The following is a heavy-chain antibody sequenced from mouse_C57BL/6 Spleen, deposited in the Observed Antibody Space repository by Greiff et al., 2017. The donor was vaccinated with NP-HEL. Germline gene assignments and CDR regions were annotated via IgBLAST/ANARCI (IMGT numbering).Heavy chain of an antibody. CDR3: AREEGYYYGSSFPFAY. Sequence: EVHLVESGPGLVKPSQSLSLTCSVTGYSITSGYYWNWIRQFPGNKLEWMGYISYDGSNNYNPSLKNRISITRDTSKNQFFLKLNSVTTEDTATYYCAREEGYYYGSSFPFAYWGQGTLVTVSA. D-gene: IGHD1-1*01. CDR1: GYSITSGYY. V-gene: IGHV3-6*01. J-gene: IGHJ3*01. CDR2: ISYDGSN.